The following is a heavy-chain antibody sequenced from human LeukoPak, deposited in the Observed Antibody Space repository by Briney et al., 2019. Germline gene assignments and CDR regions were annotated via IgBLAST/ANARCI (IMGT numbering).Heavy chain of an antibody. CDR1: GGSISSYY. CDR3: ARVPSIDAFDI. CDR2: IYYSGNT. Sequence: SSETLSLTCTVSGGSISSYYWSWIRLPPGKGLEWIGYIYYSGNTNYNPSLKSRVTISVDTSKNQFSLKLSSVTAADTAVYYCARVPSIDAFDIWGQGTMVTVSS. V-gene: IGHV4-59*01. J-gene: IGHJ3*02.